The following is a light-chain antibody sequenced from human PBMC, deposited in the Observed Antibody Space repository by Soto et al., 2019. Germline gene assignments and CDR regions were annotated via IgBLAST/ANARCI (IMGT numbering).Light chain of an antibody. CDR1: QSVDSY. CDR3: QQRVSWPIT. CDR2: GAS. V-gene: IGKV3-11*01. Sequence: EIVLTQSPASLSLSLGERATLSCRASQSVDSYLVWYQQKPGQAPRLLIFGASNRATGIPARFSGSGSGTDFTLTINSLEPDDFAVCYCQQRVSWPITFGQVTRLEIK. J-gene: IGKJ5*01.